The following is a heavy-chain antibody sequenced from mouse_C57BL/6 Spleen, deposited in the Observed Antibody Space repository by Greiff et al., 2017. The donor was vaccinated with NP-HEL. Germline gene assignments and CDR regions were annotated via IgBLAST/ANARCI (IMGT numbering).Heavy chain of an antibody. D-gene: IGHD2-1*01. J-gene: IGHJ4*01. Sequence: VQLQQSGPELVKPGASVKISCKASGYAFSSSWMNWVKQRPGKGLEWIGRIYPGDGDTNYNGKFKGKATLTADKSSSTAYMQLSSLTSEDSAVYFCARNPYAMDYWGQGTSVTVSS. V-gene: IGHV1-82*01. CDR1: GYAFSSSW. CDR3: ARNPYAMDY. CDR2: IYPGDGDT.